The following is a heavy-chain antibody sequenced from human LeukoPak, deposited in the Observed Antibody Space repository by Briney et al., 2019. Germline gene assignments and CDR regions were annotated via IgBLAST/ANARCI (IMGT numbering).Heavy chain of an antibody. CDR1: GYTFTGYY. CDR3: ARVFLGSGFYNRPLDY. J-gene: IGHJ4*02. CDR2: INPNSGGT. V-gene: IGHV1-2*02. D-gene: IGHD3-10*01. Sequence: ASVKVSCKASGYTFTGYYMHWVRQAPGQGLEWMGWINPNSGGTNYAQKFQGRVTMTTDTSTSTAYLELRSLRSDDTAMYYCARVFLGSGFYNRPLDYWGQGALVTVSS.